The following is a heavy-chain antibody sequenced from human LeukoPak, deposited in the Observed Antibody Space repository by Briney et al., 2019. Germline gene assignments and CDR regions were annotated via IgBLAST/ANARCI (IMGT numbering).Heavy chain of an antibody. V-gene: IGHV4-38-2*02. CDR1: GYSISSGYY. J-gene: IGHJ6*03. CDR3: ARYAVTTYYYYYYMDV. CDR2: IYHSGST. D-gene: IGHD4-17*01. Sequence: SETLSLTCTVSGYSISSGYYWGWIRQPPGKGLEWIGSIYHSGSTYYNPSLKSRVTISVDTSKNQFSLKLSSVTAADTAVYYCARYAVTTYYYYYYMDVWGKGTTVTISS.